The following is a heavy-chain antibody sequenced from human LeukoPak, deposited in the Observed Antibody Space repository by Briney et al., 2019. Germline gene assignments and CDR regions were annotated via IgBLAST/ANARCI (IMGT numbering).Heavy chain of an antibody. J-gene: IGHJ4*02. V-gene: IGHV3-23*01. Sequence: GGSLRLSCAASGFTFSSYDMSWVRQAPGKGLEWVSAINGGGSTTYYADSVKGRLTISRDYSKNTLYLQMNGLRAEDTALYYCAKLVSGWYGDWGQGTLATVSS. CDR3: AKLVSGWYGD. CDR2: INGGGSTT. CDR1: GFTFSSYD. D-gene: IGHD6-19*01.